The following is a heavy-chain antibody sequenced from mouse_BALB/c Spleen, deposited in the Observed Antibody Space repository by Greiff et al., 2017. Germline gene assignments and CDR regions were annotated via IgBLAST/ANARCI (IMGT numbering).Heavy chain of an antibody. CDR1: GYTFTDYY. J-gene: IGHJ1*01. CDR2: INPNNGDT. D-gene: IGHD1-1*01. CDR3: ARWYGSSYGYFDV. V-gene: IGHV1-26*01. Sequence: EVQLQQSGPELVKPGASVKMSCKASGYTFTDYYMTWVKQSHGKSLEWIGDINPNNGDTFYNQKFKGKATLTVDKSSSTAYMQLNSLTSEDSAVYYCARWYGSSYGYFDVGGAGTTVTVSS.